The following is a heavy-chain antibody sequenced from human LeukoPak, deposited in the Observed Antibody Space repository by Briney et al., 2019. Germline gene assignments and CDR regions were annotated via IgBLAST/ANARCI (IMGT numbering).Heavy chain of an antibody. Sequence: SETLSLTCTVSGGSMSSSTYYWGWIRQPPGKGLEWIGSIYHNGSTYYNPSLKSRVTISVDTSKNQFSLKLSSVTAADTAVYYCARHLGIQLWFLDYWGQGTLVTVSS. CDR2: IYHNGST. J-gene: IGHJ4*02. CDR3: ARHLGIQLWFLDY. V-gene: IGHV4-39*01. CDR1: GGSMSSSTYY. D-gene: IGHD5-18*01.